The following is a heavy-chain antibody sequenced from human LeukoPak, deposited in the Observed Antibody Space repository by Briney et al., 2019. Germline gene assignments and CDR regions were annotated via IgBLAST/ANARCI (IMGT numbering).Heavy chain of an antibody. CDR1: GYTFTGYY. J-gene: IGHJ5*02. V-gene: IGHV1-2*02. D-gene: IGHD2-15*01. CDR3: ARGRKMVVAAREEGEDWFDP. CDR2: INPNSGGT. Sequence: VSVKVSCKASGYTFTGYYMHWVRQAPGQGLEWMGWINPNSGGTNYAQKFQGRVTMTRDTSISTAYMELSRLRSGDTAVYYCARGRKMVVAAREEGEDWFDPWGQGTLVTVSS.